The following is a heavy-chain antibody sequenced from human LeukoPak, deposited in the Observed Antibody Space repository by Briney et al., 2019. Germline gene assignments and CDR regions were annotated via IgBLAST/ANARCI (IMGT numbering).Heavy chain of an antibody. CDR2: IFPSGGEI. J-gene: IGHJ3*02. V-gene: IGHV3-21*01. D-gene: IGHD1-26*01. Sequence: GGSLRLSCAASGFTFSTFAMIWVRQPPGKGLEWVSSIFPSGGEIHYADSVRGRFTISRDNAKNSLYLQMNSLRAEDTAVYYCGRVKEPSAFDIWGKGTMVTVSS. CDR3: GRVKEPSAFDI. CDR1: GFTFSTFA.